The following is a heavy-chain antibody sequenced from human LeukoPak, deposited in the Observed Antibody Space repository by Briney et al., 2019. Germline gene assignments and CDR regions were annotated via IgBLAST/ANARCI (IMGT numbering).Heavy chain of an antibody. J-gene: IGHJ6*02. CDR3: AREATVAPNYYYYGMDV. Sequence: SETLSLTCAVYGGSFSGYYWSWIRQPPGKGLEWIGYIYYSGSTNYNPSLKSRVTISVDTSKNQFSLKLSSVTAADTAVYYCAREATVAPNYYYYGMDVWGQGTTVTVSS. CDR1: GGSFSGYY. D-gene: IGHD4-23*01. V-gene: IGHV4-59*01. CDR2: IYYSGST.